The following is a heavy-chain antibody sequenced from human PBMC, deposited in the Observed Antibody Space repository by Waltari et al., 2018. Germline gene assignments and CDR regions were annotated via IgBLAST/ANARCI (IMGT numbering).Heavy chain of an antibody. Sequence: QVQLQESGPALVKSSETLSLTCTVSGASITSRYWSWIRQSPGKGLEWIGYIFYAGNTTYNPALSSRVAISIDTSKTQFSLELKSVTAADTAVYYCASHQGASFDYWGQGSLVTVSS. CDR1: GASITSRY. CDR2: IFYAGNT. J-gene: IGHJ4*02. CDR3: ASHQGASFDY. V-gene: IGHV4-59*11.